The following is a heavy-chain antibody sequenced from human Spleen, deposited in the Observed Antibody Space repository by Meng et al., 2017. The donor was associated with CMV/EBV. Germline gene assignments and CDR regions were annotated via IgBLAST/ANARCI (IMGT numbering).Heavy chain of an antibody. CDR2: IYTSGST. CDR1: SCPISRGSYY. Sequence: HAQLQRSCPGRVNPYQTPSLPCPVYSCPISRGSYYWSWIRQPAGKVLEWIGRIYTSGSTNYNPSLKSRVTISVDTSKNQFSLKLSSVTAADTAVYYCAREGGLWFGELLSHWGQGTLVTVSS. V-gene: IGHV4-61*02. J-gene: IGHJ1*01. CDR3: AREGGLWFGELLSH. D-gene: IGHD3-10*01.